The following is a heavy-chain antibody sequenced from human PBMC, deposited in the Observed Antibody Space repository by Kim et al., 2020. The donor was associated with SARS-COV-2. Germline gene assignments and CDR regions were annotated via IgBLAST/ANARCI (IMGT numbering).Heavy chain of an antibody. CDR2: INPSGGST. CDR1: GYTFTSYY. J-gene: IGHJ4*02. CDR3: ARDSPTYDFWSGYLYDTGFDY. D-gene: IGHD3-3*01. V-gene: IGHV1-46*01. Sequence: ASVKVSCKASGYTFTSYYMHWVRQAPGQGLEWMGIINPSGGSTSYAQKFQGRVTMTRDTSTSTVYMELSSLRSEDTAVYYCARDSPTYDFWSGYLYDTGFDYWGQGTLVTVSS.